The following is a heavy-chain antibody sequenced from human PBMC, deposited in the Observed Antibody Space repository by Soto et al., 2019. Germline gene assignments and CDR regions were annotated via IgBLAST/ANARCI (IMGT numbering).Heavy chain of an antibody. CDR1: GYTFTNYG. J-gene: IGHJ4*02. CDR3: ARIGDYDSSGYYFDY. CDR2: ISTYNGHT. Sequence: QVQLVESGTEVKKPGASVKVSCEASGYTFTNYGITWVRQAPGQGLEWMGWISTYNGHTRYAQKVQGRVAMTTDTSTNTAYMELRSLRSDDTAVYYCARIGDYDSSGYYFDYWGQGTLVTVSS. V-gene: IGHV1-18*01. D-gene: IGHD3-22*01.